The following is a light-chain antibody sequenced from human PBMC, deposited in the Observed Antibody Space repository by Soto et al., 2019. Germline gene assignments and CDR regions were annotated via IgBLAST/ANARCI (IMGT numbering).Light chain of an antibody. CDR3: QKYNSDHLT. V-gene: IGKV1-27*01. Sequence: DVQMTQSPSSLSAFVGDRVTITCRASQGIAPYLAWFQQQLGNVHKLLLYATSTLQSGVPSRFSGSGSGTDFTLTISSLQPEDIGTYYFQKYNSDHLTFAGGTKVEIK. CDR2: ATS. J-gene: IGKJ4*01. CDR1: QGIAPY.